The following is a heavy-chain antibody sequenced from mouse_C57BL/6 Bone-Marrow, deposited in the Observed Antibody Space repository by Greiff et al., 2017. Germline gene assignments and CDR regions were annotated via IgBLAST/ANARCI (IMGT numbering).Heavy chain of an antibody. V-gene: IGHV1-61*01. D-gene: IGHD1-1*01. Sequence: VQLQQPGAELVRPGSSVKLSCKASGYTFTSYWMDWVKQRPGQGLEWIGNIYPSDSETHYNQKFKDKATLTVDKSSSTAYMQLSSLTSEDSAVYCCARENYYGSSYGYWGQGTTLTVSS. CDR1: GYTFTSYW. J-gene: IGHJ2*01. CDR2: IYPSDSET. CDR3: ARENYYGSSYGY.